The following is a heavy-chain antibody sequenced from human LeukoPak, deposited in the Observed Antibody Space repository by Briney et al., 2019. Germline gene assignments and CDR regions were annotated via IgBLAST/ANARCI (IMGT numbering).Heavy chain of an antibody. CDR3: ARHPRRATLTKIATGGIDY. J-gene: IGHJ4*02. V-gene: IGHV4-39*01. D-gene: IGHD2-8*02. Sequence: PSETLSLTCTVSGDSISSSIYYWGWIRQPPGKGLEWIGRVYYSGSTYCNPSLKSRVTISVDTSKNQFSLKLSSVTAADTAVYYCARHPRRATLTKIATGGIDYWGQGTLVTVSS. CDR1: GDSISSSIYY. CDR2: VYYSGST.